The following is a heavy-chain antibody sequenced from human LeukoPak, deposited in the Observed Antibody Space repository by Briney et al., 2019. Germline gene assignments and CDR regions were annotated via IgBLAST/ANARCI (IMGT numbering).Heavy chain of an antibody. CDR3: ARHRRIADRPLFAH. J-gene: IGHJ4*02. CDR1: GFTFGDYS. D-gene: IGHD6-6*01. CDR2: ITSGSSHT. V-gene: IGHV3-21*01. Sequence: GGSLRLSCAASGFTFGDYSMNWVRQAPGKGLEWVSSITSGSSHTYYVDSVKGRFTISRDNAKNSLYLQMNSLRAEDTALYYCARHRRIADRPLFAHWGQATLVTVSS.